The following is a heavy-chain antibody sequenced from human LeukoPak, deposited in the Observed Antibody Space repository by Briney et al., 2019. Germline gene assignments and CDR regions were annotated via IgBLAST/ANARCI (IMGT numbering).Heavy chain of an antibody. J-gene: IGHJ3*02. CDR2: IYTSGST. CDR3: ARAPVPTVYCSSTSCGTDAFDI. Sequence: SETLSLTCTISGGSISSGSYYWSWIRQPAGKGLEWIGRIYTSGSTNYNPSLKSRVTISVDTSKNQFSLKLSSVTAADTAVYYCARAPVPTVYCSSTSCGTDAFDIWGQGTMVTVSS. V-gene: IGHV4-61*02. D-gene: IGHD2-2*01. CDR1: GGSISSGSYY.